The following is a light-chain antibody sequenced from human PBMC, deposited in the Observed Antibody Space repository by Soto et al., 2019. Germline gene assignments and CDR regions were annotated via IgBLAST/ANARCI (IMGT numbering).Light chain of an antibody. CDR2: DAS. CDR3: HQYDNLPPPFT. Sequence: DIQMTQSPSSLSASVGDRVTITCQASQDISNYLNWYQQKPGKAPKLLIYDASNLETGDPSRFSRSGSGTAFTFTISSLQPEDIPPYSCHQYDNLPPPFTFGGGTKLEIK. CDR1: QDISNY. J-gene: IGKJ4*01. V-gene: IGKV1-33*01.